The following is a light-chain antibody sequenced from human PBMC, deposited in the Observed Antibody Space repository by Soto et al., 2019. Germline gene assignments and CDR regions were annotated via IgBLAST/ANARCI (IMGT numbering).Light chain of an antibody. V-gene: IGKV1-39*01. CDR3: QQTYRSPQT. CDR2: ATS. J-gene: IGKJ1*01. Sequence: DIQMTQSPSSLSASVGDSVTITCRASQYVSTWLNWYQQKPGSAPKLLVYATSNLQRGVPSRFAGGGSGTDFTLTISSLQPEDFAPYYCQQTYRSPQTFGRGTTVDIK. CDR1: QYVSTW.